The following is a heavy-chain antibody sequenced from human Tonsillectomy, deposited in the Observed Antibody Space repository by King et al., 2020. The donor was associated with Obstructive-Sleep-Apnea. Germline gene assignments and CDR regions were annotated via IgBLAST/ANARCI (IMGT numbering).Heavy chain of an antibody. Sequence: QLVQSGGGVVQPGTSLRLSCAASGFTFRSYAMHWVRQGPGKGLEWVALIPYDGTNKYYAYSVKGRFTISRDNSKNTLYLQMNSLRAEDTAVYYCARDPGYPDFDYWGQGTLVTVSS. CDR3: ARDPGYPDFDY. D-gene: IGHD5-12*01. CDR1: GFTFRSYA. CDR2: IPYDGTNK. V-gene: IGHV3-30*04. J-gene: IGHJ4*02.